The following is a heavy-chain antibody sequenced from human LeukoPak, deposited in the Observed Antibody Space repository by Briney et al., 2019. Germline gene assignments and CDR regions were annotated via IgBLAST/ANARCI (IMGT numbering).Heavy chain of an antibody. CDR1: GYTFTGYY. CDR2: INPNSGGT. CDR3: ARAHAIGYEGTTWASDY. J-gene: IGHJ4*02. D-gene: IGHD1-7*01. V-gene: IGHV1-2*02. Sequence: ASVKVSCKASGYTFTGYYMHWVRQAPGQGLEWMGWINPNSGGTNYAQKFQGRVTMARDTSISTAYMELSRPRFDDTAVFYCARAHAIGYEGTTWASDYWGQGTLVTVSS.